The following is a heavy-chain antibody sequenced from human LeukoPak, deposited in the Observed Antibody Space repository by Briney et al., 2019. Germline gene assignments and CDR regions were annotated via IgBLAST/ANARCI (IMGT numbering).Heavy chain of an antibody. J-gene: IGHJ3*02. CDR1: GFTVSNNY. D-gene: IGHD6-13*01. CDR3: AKDRNSSSWYQRSPDAFDI. V-gene: IGHV3-66*01. Sequence: PGGSLRLSCAASGFTVSNNYMIWVRQAPGKGLEWVSLIYSNGVTNYADSVKGRFTISRDSSKNTLYLQMNSVRAEDTAVYYCAKDRNSSSWYQRSPDAFDIWGQGTMVTVSS. CDR2: IYSNGVT.